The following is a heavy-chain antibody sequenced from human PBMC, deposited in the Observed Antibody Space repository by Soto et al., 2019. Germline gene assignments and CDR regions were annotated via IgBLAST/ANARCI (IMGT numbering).Heavy chain of an antibody. CDR3: ARGYCTRSSCYIGGFYYYGMDV. D-gene: IGHD2-2*01. Sequence: GGSLRLSCAASGFTLSSHTMNWVRQAPGKGLEWVSSISSDSSYKYYTDSVKGRFTVSRDNAKNSLYLQMDSLRAEDTAVYYCARGYCTRSSCYIGGFYYYGMDVWGQGATVTVSS. J-gene: IGHJ6*02. CDR2: ISSDSSYK. CDR1: GFTLSSHT. V-gene: IGHV3-21*01.